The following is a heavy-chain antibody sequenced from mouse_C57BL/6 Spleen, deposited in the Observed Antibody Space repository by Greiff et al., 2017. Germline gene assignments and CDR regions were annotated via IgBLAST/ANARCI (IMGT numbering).Heavy chain of an antibody. V-gene: IGHV1-53*01. D-gene: IGHD1-1*01. CDR1: GYTFTSSW. CDR3: ARWGYYGSSYWYFDV. J-gene: IGHJ1*03. Sequence: QVQLQQPGTELVKPGASVKLSCKASGYTFTSSWMHWVKQRPGQGLEWIGNINPSNGGTKYNEKFKSKATLTVDKSSSTAYMQLSSLTSEDSAVYYCARWGYYGSSYWYFDVWGTGTTVTVSS. CDR2: INPSNGGT.